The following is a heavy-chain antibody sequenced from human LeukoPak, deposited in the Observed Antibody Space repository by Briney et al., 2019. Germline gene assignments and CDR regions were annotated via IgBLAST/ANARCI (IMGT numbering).Heavy chain of an antibody. CDR1: GFTFSSYS. D-gene: IGHD6-19*01. J-gene: IGHJ3*02. V-gene: IGHV3-21*04. CDR2: ISSSSSYI. Sequence: GGSLRLSCAASGFTFSSYSMNWVRQAPGKGLEWVSSISSSSSYIYYADSVKGRFTISRDNAKNSLYLQMNSLRAEDTAVYYCARGYSSGLMGAFDIWGQGTMVTVSS. CDR3: ARGYSSGLMGAFDI.